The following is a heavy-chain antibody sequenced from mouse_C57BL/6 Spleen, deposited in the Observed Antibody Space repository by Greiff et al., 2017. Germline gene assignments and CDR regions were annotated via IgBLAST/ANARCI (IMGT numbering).Heavy chain of an antibody. Sequence: QVQLQQSGAELVRPGASVKLSCKASGYTFTDYYINWVKQRPGQGLEWIARIYPGSGNTYYNEKFKGKATLTAEKSSSTAYMQLSSLTSEDSAVYFCARDYYGSSQFAYWGQGTLVTVSA. CDR2: IYPGSGNT. CDR1: GYTFTDYY. V-gene: IGHV1-76*01. D-gene: IGHD1-1*01. J-gene: IGHJ3*01. CDR3: ARDYYGSSQFAY.